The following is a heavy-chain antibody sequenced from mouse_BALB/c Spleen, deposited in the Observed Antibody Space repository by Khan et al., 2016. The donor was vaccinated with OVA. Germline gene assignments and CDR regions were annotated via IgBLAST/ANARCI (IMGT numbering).Heavy chain of an antibody. CDR1: GYTFTDYV. Sequence: QVQLQQSGPELVKPGASVKMSCKASGYTFTDYVINWVKQRTGQGLEWIGDIFPGGGSSYYNEKFKGKAKLTADKSSNTAYMRLSSLTLEDSAVYFCARGGYSVFAYWGQWTLVTVSA. V-gene: IGHV1-77*01. D-gene: IGHD1-1*01. J-gene: IGHJ3*01. CDR3: ARGGYSVFAY. CDR2: IFPGGGSS.